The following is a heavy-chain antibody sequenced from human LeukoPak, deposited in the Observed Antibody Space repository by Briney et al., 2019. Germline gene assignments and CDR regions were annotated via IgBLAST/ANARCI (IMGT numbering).Heavy chain of an antibody. J-gene: IGHJ3*02. Sequence: SETLSLTCTLSGGSISTYYWSWIRQPPGKGLEWIGYIYYSGSTNNNPPLKSRVTISVDTSKNQFSLKLSSVTAADTAVYYCARVVLPPGGAFDIWGQGTMVTVSS. CDR1: GGSISTYY. V-gene: IGHV4-59*01. CDR3: ARVVLPPGGAFDI. D-gene: IGHD2/OR15-2a*01. CDR2: IYYSGST.